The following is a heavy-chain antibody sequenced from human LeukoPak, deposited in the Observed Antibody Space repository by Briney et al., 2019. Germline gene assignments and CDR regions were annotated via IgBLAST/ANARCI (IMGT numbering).Heavy chain of an antibody. V-gene: IGHV3-23*01. CDR1: GFTFSPYS. D-gene: IGHD3-22*01. J-gene: IGHJ5*02. CDR3: AKGGVVNWFGP. CDR2: ISGNGANT. Sequence: PGGSLRLSCAAASGFTFSPYSMTWVRQGPGKGLEWVSTISGNGANTYYGDSVKGRFTISRDNSKNTLYLQMNSLRVDDTAVYYCAKGGVVNWFGPWGQGTLVTVSS.